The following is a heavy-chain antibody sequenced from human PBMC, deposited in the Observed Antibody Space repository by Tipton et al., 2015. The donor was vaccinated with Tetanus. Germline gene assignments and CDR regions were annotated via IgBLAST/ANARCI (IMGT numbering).Heavy chain of an antibody. J-gene: IGHJ3*02. Sequence: GLVKPSQTLSLTCTVSGASVSSGDSHWTWIRQHPGEGLEWIGTMYNSGATYYNPSLKGRVTISGDTSKNLFSLTSVTASDTAVYYCARPEASGRARGFDIWGQGTKVTVSP. CDR3: ARPEASGRARGFDI. CDR2: MYNSGAT. CDR1: GASVSSGDSH. V-gene: IGHV4-39*02. D-gene: IGHD3-10*01.